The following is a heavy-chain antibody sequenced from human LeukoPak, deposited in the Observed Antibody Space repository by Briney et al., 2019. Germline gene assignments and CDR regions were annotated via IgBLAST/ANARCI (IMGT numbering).Heavy chain of an antibody. J-gene: IGHJ4*02. D-gene: IGHD2-8*02. CDR2: ISSSSSYI. V-gene: IGHV3-21*01. CDR1: GFTFSSYS. CDR3: ARVNSGTGYFDY. Sequence: PGGSLRLSCAASGFTFSSYSMNWVRQAPGKGLEWVSSISSSSSYIYYADSVKGRFTISRDNAKNSLYLQMNSLRAEDTAVYYCARVNSGTGYFDYWGQGTLVTVSS.